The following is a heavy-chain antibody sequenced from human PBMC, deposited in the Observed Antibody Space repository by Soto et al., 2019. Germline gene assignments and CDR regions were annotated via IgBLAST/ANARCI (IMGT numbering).Heavy chain of an antibody. D-gene: IGHD2-21*02. J-gene: IGHJ6*02. CDR2: IYYSGSI. V-gene: IGHV4-59*01. CDR1: GGSISGYY. Sequence: PSETLSLTCTVSGGSISGYYWSWIRQPPGKGLEWIGYIYYSGSISYNPSLRSRLTISVDTAKNQFSLRLTSVTAADTAVYYCARRTVVVTATNYYYGMDVWGQGTTVTVSS. CDR3: ARRTVVVTATNYYYGMDV.